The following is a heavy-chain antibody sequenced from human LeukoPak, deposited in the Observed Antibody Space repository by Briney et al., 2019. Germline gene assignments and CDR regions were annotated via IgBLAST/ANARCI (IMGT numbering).Heavy chain of an antibody. Sequence: GGALRLSCADSGFTVSSNYMSWVREAPGKGLEWVSVIYSGGSTYYADSVKGRVTIPRPNSKNTLYLQMNSLSAEDTTVSYCAREVYDSSGYHFDYWRERRLVGVCS. V-gene: IGHV3-53*04. CDR2: IYSGGST. CDR1: GFTVSSNY. D-gene: IGHD3-22*01. CDR3: AREVYDSSGYHFDY. J-gene: IGHJ4*02.